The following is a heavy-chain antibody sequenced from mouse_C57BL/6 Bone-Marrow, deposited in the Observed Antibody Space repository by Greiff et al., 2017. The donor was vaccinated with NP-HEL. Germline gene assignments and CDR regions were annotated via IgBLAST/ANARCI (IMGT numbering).Heavy chain of an antibody. CDR2: ILPGSGGS. V-gene: IGHV1-9*01. Sequence: QVQLKQSGADLMKPGASVKISCKATGYTFSDYWIEWVTQRPGHGLEWIGEILPGSGGSHYNENFKGKATFTADTSSNTAYIQLSSLTSEDSAVYYCARGNYYGSTSWFGYWGQGTLVTVSS. J-gene: IGHJ3*02. CDR1: GYTFSDYW. CDR3: ARGNYYGSTSWFGY. D-gene: IGHD1-1*01.